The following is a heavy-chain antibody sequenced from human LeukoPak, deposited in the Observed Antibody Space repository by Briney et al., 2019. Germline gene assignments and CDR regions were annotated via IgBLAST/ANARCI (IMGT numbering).Heavy chain of an antibody. CDR2: INTDGRSI. CDR3: AREDFWSGLTYYYYMDV. Sequence: PGGSLRLSCAASGFTFSSYWMHWVRQAPGKGLVWVSRINTDGRSISYADSVKGRFTISRDNAKNTLYLQMNSLRAEDTAVYYCAREDFWSGLTYYYYMDVWGKGTTVTVSS. CDR1: GFTFSSYW. J-gene: IGHJ6*03. V-gene: IGHV3-74*01. D-gene: IGHD3-3*01.